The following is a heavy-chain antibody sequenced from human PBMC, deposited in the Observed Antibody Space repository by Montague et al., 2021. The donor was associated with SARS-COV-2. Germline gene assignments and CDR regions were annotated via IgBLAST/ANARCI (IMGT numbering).Heavy chain of an antibody. D-gene: IGHD1-26*01. CDR2: TYYRSRWSN. CDR1: GDSVSSNSAT. J-gene: IGHJ4*02. CDR3: ARERWAVGVSFDY. Sequence: CAISGDSVSSNSATWHWIRQSPSRGLERLGRTYYRSRWSNDYAVSVRSRIIINPDTSTNQFSLQLGSVTPEYTAVYFCARERWAVGVSFDYWGQGTLATVSS. V-gene: IGHV6-1*01.